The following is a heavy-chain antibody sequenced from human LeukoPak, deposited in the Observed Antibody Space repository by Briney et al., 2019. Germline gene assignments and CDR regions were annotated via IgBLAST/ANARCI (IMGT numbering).Heavy chain of an antibody. J-gene: IGHJ4*02. D-gene: IGHD3/OR15-3a*01. CDR3: ARQTGSGLFILP. V-gene: IGHV4-39*01. Sequence: PSETLSLTCTVSGVSISSSNSYWGWIRQPPGKGLEWIGSIYYSGNTYYNASLKSQVSISIGTPKNQFSLRLTSVTAADTAVYYCARQTGSGLFILPGGQGTLVTVSS. CDR1: GVSISSSNSY. CDR2: IYYSGNT.